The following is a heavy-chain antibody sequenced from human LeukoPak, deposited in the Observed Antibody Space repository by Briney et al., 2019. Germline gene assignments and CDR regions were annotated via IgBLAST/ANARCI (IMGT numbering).Heavy chain of an antibody. CDR1: GYSISNGYY. D-gene: IGHD1-20*01. CDR2: IYHSGRT. CDR3: ASGITGTTDY. Sequence: SETLSLTCTVSGYSISNGYYWGWMRQPPGKGLEWIGSIYHSGRTHYNPSLKSRVIISVDTSKNQFSLKLSSVTAADTAVYYCASGITGTTDYWGQGTLVTVSS. J-gene: IGHJ4*02. V-gene: IGHV4-38-2*02.